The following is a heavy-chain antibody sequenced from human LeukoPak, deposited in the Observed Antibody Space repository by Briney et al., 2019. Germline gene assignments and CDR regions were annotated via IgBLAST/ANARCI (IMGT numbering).Heavy chain of an antibody. CDR2: ISGSGDST. D-gene: IGHD4/OR15-4a*01. CDR3: AKYGAPGWSGYLDY. CDR1: GFTFSNYC. V-gene: IGHV3-23*01. Sequence: GGSLRLSCAASGFTFSNYCVTWVRQAPGKGLEGVSSISGSGDSTYYADSVKGRFTISRDNSKNTLYLQMNSLRVEDTAIYYCAKYGAPGWSGYLDYWGQGTLVTVSS. J-gene: IGHJ4*02.